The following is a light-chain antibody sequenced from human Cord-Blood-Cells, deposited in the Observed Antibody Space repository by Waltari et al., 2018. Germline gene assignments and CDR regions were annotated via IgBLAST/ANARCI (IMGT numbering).Light chain of an antibody. CDR3: QQYNNWPYT. V-gene: IGKV3-15*01. CDR1: QSVSSN. CDR2: GAS. J-gene: IGKJ2*01. Sequence: EIVMTQSPATLSVSPGERATLSCRASQSVSSNLAWYQQKPVQAPRLLIYGASTRATGIPARFSGSGSGTEFTFTISSLQSEDFAVYYCQQYNNWPYTFGQGTKLEIK.